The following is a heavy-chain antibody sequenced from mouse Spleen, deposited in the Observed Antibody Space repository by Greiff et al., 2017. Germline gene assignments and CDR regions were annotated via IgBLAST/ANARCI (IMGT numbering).Heavy chain of an antibody. J-gene: IGHJ2*01. D-gene: IGHD4-1*01. CDR3: ARLLTYFDY. CDR1: GFTFSSYT. Sequence: EVQRVESGGGLVKPGGSLKLSCAASGFTFSSYTMSWVRQTPAKRLEWVATISSGGGNTYYPDSVKGRFTISRDNARNTLYLQMSSLRSEDTAMYYCARLLTYFDYWGQGTTLTVSS. V-gene: IGHV5-9*04. CDR2: ISSGGGNT.